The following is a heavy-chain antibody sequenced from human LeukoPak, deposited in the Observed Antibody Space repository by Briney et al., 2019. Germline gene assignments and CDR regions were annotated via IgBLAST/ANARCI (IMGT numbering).Heavy chain of an antibody. D-gene: IGHD6-19*01. CDR1: GGTFSSYA. Sequence: AASVKVSCKASGGTFSSYAISWVRQAPGQGLEWMGGIIPIFGTANYAQKFQGRVTITADKSTSTAYMELSSLRSEDTAVYYCAREPRIAVAGIFDYWGQGTLVTVSS. V-gene: IGHV1-69*06. CDR2: IIPIFGTA. J-gene: IGHJ4*02. CDR3: AREPRIAVAGIFDY.